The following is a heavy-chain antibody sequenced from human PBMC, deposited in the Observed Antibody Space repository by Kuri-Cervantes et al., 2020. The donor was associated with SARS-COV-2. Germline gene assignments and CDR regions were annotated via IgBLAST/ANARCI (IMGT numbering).Heavy chain of an antibody. V-gene: IGHV3-48*01. D-gene: IGHD3-3*01. CDR1: GFTFSSYS. CDR2: ISSSSSTI. CDR3: ARDYYDFWSGYYTSYYYGMDI. J-gene: IGHJ6*02. Sequence: GESLKISCAASGFTFSSYSTNWVRQAPGKGLEWVSYISSSSSTIYYADSVKGRFTISRDNAKNSLYLQMNSLRAEDTAVYYCARDYYDFWSGYYTSYYYGMDIWGQGTTVTVSS.